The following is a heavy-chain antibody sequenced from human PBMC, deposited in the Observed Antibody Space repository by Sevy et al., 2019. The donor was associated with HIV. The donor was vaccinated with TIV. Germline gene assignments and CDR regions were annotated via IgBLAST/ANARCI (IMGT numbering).Heavy chain of an antibody. V-gene: IGHV3-7*01. CDR1: GFTFSNYW. CDR2: IKHDGSVT. CDR3: ARGGPLVDGTLIPWGMDV. Sequence: GGSLRLSCAASGFTFSNYWMNWVRHAPGKGLEWVANIKHDGSVTYYADSVKGRFTLSRDDIINSWSLQMNSLRAEDTAVYYCARGGPLVDGTLIPWGMDVWGQGTTVTVSS. D-gene: IGHD1-7*01. J-gene: IGHJ6*02.